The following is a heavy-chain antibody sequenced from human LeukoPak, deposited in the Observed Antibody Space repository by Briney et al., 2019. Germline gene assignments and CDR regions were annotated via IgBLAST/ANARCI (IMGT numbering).Heavy chain of an antibody. CDR3: VGGIGWLPDY. CDR2: IEQDGSEK. Sequence: GSLRLPCAASGLTFSAYWGNWVRQAPGKGLEWVANIEQDGSEKNYVDSVKGRFTISRDNGENSLYLQMNSLRVEDTGVYYCVGGIGWLPDYWGQGTLVTVSS. V-gene: IGHV3-7*01. J-gene: IGHJ4*02. D-gene: IGHD6-19*01. CDR1: GLTFSAYW.